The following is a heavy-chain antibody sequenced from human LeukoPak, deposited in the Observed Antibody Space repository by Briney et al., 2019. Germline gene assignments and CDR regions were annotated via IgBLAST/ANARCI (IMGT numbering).Heavy chain of an antibody. CDR3: ARELMTTFGGIIVSPYFDY. CDR1: GGSISSYY. V-gene: IGHV4-59*12. J-gene: IGHJ4*02. D-gene: IGHD3-16*02. CDR2: IYYSGST. Sequence: SETLSLTCTVSGGSISSYYWSWIRQPPGKGLEWIGYIYYSGSTNYNPSLKSRVTISVDTSKNQFSLKLSSVTAADTAVYYCARELMTTFGGIIVSPYFDYWGQGTLVTVSS.